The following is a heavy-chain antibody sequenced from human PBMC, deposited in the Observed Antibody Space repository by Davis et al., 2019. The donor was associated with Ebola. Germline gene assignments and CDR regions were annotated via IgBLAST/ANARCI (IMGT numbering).Heavy chain of an antibody. CDR3: ARDPTRTYYDFWSGSSDYYYGMDV. CDR2: MKGDGSLK. J-gene: IGHJ6*02. CDR1: GFSFDDSW. Sequence: GESLKISCVVSGFSFDDSWMTWVRQAPGKGLEWVANMKGDGSLKNYVDSVKGRFTISRDNAKNSLNLQMNSLRAEDTAVYYCARDPTRTYYDFWSGSSDYYYGMDVWGQGTTVTVSS. V-gene: IGHV3-7*01. D-gene: IGHD3-3*01.